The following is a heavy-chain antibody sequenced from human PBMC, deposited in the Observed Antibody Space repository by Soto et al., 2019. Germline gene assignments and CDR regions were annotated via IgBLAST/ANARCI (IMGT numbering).Heavy chain of an antibody. CDR2: IYTAGGT. D-gene: IGHD2-2*01. CDR3: ARSLPVAKGGFDP. CDR1: GFTVSNTY. J-gene: IGHJ5*02. Sequence: PGGSLSLSYAASGFTVSNTYMTWVRQPPGKGLEWGSVIYTAGGTNYADTVKGRFIISRDNSKNTLYLQMNSLRAEDTAVYYCARSLPVAKGGFDPWGQGTLVTVSS. V-gene: IGHV3-53*01.